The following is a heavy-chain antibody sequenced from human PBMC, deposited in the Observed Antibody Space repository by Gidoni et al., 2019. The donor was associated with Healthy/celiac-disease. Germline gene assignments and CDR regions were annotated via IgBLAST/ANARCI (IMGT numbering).Heavy chain of an antibody. D-gene: IGHD3-22*01. CDR1: GFTFSSYA. V-gene: IGHV3-23*01. CDR3: AKDWLEDYYYYGMDV. Sequence: EVQLLESGGGVVQPGGSLRLTCAASGFTFSSYAMSWVRQAPGKGLGWFSAISGSGGSTYYADSVKGRFTISRDNSKNTLYLQMNSLRAEDTAVYYCAKDWLEDYYYYGMDVWGQGTTVTVSS. CDR2: ISGSGGST. J-gene: IGHJ6*02.